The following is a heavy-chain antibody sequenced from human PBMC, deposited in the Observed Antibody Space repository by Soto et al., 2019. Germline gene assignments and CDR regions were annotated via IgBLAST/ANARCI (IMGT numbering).Heavy chain of an antibody. Sequence: QVQLVESGGGVVQPGRSLRLSCAASGFTFSNYGMHWVREAPGKGLEWVAGISYPGSDKDYADYVKGRFTISRDNSQKQNYLQMASLRAEDTAVYYCAKDHLTTTVTAVGYWGQGTLVTVSS. CDR3: AKDHLTTTVTAVGY. D-gene: IGHD4-17*01. J-gene: IGHJ4*02. CDR2: ISYPGSDK. V-gene: IGHV3-30*18. CDR1: GFTFSNYG.